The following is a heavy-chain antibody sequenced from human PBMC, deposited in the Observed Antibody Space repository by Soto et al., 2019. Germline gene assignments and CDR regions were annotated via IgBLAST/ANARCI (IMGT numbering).Heavy chain of an antibody. CDR2: ISWNSNII. J-gene: IGHJ4*02. V-gene: IGHV3-9*01. Sequence: EVQLVESGGGLVQPGRSLSLSCAASGFTFDDYAMHWVRRVPGKGLEWVSSISWNSNIIGYADSVKGRFAISRDNAKNSLYLQMNSLRPEDTALYYCAKGGPDGFCSGGRCYFDYWGQGTLVTVSS. CDR3: AKGGPDGFCSGGRCYFDY. CDR1: GFTFDDYA. D-gene: IGHD2-15*01.